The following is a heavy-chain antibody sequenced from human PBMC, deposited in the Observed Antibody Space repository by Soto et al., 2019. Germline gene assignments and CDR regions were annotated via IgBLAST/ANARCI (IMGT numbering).Heavy chain of an antibody. CDR1: GYTFTSYA. CDR3: ARDFCSSTSCYNPRNYYYYGMDV. Sequence: ASVKVSCKASGYTFTSYAMHLVRQAPGQRLEWMGWINAGNGNTKYSQKFQGRVTITRDTSASTAYMELSSLRSEDTAVYYCARDFCSSTSCYNPRNYYYYGMDVWGQGTTVTVSS. J-gene: IGHJ6*02. V-gene: IGHV1-3*01. D-gene: IGHD2-2*02. CDR2: INAGNGNT.